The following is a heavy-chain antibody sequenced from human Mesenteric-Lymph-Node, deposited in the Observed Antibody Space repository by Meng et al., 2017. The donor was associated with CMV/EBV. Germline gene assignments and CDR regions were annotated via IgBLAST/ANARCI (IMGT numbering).Heavy chain of an antibody. CDR3: ARDFGASESYPDY. V-gene: IGHV1-69*04. J-gene: IGHJ4*02. CDR2: IVPLLDTA. Sequence: KASGDTFSSHAISWVRQAPGQGLEWVGRIVPLLDTATYAQKLQGRVTITADKITNTAYMELHSLTSDDAAVYYCARDFGASESYPDYWGQGTLVTVSS. D-gene: IGHD1-26*01. CDR1: GDTFSSHA.